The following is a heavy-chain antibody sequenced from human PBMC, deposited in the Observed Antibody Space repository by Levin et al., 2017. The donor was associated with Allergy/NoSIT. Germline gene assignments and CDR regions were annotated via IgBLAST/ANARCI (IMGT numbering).Heavy chain of an antibody. Sequence: GSLRLSCAASGFTFSSYDMHWVRQATGKGLEWVSAIGTAGDTYYPGSVKGRFTISRENAKNSLYLQMNSLRAGDTAVYYCARGGSGSYTGYFDYWGQGTLVTVSS. CDR2: IGTAGDT. CDR3: ARGGSGSYTGYFDY. V-gene: IGHV3-13*04. D-gene: IGHD3-10*01. CDR1: GFTFSSYD. J-gene: IGHJ4*02.